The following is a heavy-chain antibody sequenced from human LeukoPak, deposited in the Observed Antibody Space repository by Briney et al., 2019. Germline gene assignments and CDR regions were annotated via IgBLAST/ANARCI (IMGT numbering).Heavy chain of an antibody. V-gene: IGHV4-31*03. CDR1: GGSISSGGYY. CDR2: IYYSGST. CDR3: ARDLSITGENWFDP. J-gene: IGHJ5*02. D-gene: IGHD1-20*01. Sequence: SETLSLTCTVSGGSISSGGYYWSWIRQHPGKGLEWIGYIYYSGSTHYNPSLKSRVTISVDTSKNQFSLKLSYVTAADTAVYYCARDLSITGENWFDPWGQGTLVTVSS.